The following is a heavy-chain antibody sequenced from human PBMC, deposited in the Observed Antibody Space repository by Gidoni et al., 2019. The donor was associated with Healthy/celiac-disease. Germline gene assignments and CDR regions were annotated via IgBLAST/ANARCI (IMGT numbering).Heavy chain of an antibody. CDR2: ISGSGGST. CDR1: GFTLSSYA. Sequence: EVQLLESGGGLVQPGGSLRLSCAAPGFTLSSYALSWVRQAPGKGLEWVSVISGSGGSTYYADSVKGRFTISRDNSKNTLYLQMNSLRAEDTAVYYCAKPVGATTGFPTEDYWGQGTLVTVSS. CDR3: AKPVGATTGFPTEDY. D-gene: IGHD1-26*01. V-gene: IGHV3-23*01. J-gene: IGHJ4*02.